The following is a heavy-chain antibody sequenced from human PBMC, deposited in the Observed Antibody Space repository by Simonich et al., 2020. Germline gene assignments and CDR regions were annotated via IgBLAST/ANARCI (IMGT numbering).Heavy chain of an antibody. J-gene: IGHJ5*02. CDR1: GYTFTSYD. Sequence: QVQLVQSGAEVKKPGASVKVSCKASGYTFTSYDINWVRQATGQGREEMGWMNPKSGNTGYAQKFQGRVTITRNTSISTAYMELRSLRSEDTAVYYCARARYCSSTSCYNWFDPWGQGTLVTVSS. D-gene: IGHD2-2*01. CDR2: MNPKSGNT. V-gene: IGHV1-8*03. CDR3: ARARYCSSTSCYNWFDP.